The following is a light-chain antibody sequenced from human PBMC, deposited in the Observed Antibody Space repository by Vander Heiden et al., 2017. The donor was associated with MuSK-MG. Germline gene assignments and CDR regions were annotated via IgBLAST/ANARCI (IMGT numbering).Light chain of an antibody. V-gene: IGKV1-39*01. CDR2: AAS. Sequence: DIQMTQSPSSLSASVGDRVTITCRASQSISSYLNWYQQKPGKAPKLLIYAASSLQRGVPSRFSGSGSGTDFTLTISSRQPEDFATYYCQQRYSNSVMYTFGQGTKLEIK. J-gene: IGKJ2*01. CDR3: QQRYSNSVMYT. CDR1: QSISSY.